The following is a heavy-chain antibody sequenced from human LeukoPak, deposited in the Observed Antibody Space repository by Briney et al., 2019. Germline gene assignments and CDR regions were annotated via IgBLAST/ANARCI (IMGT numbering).Heavy chain of an antibody. CDR2: IRSKANSYAT. Sequence: GGSLRLSCAASGFTFSGSAMHWVRQASGKGLEWVGRIRSKANSYATAYAASVKGRFTISRDDSKNTAYLQMNSLKTEDTAVYYCTRLPDEFPHYYYYGMDVWGQGTTVTVSS. J-gene: IGHJ6*02. V-gene: IGHV3-73*01. D-gene: IGHD2-21*01. CDR1: GFTFSGSA. CDR3: TRLPDEFPHYYYYGMDV.